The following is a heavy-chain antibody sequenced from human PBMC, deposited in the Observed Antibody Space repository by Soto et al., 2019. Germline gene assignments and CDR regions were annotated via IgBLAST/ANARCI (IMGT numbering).Heavy chain of an antibody. V-gene: IGHV3-30*18. D-gene: IGHD5-18*01. Sequence: GGSLRLSCAASGFTFSSYGMHWVRQAPGKGLEWVAVISYDGSNKYYADSVKGRFTISRDNSKNTLYLQMNSLRAEDTAVYYCAKDYARDTAMVKEFDYWGQGTLATVSS. CDR1: GFTFSSYG. J-gene: IGHJ4*02. CDR3: AKDYARDTAMVKEFDY. CDR2: ISYDGSNK.